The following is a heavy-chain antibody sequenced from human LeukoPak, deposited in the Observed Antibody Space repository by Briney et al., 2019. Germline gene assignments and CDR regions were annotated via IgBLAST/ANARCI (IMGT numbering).Heavy chain of an antibody. CDR3: AKGPLRAPYCSGGSCYHPNDY. J-gene: IGHJ4*02. Sequence: GGSLRLSCAASGFTFSSYAMSRVRQAPGKGLEWVSAISGSGGSTYYADSVKGRFTISRDNSKNTLYLQMNSLRAEDTAVYYCAKGPLRAPYCSGGSCYHPNDYWGQGTLVTVSS. V-gene: IGHV3-23*01. CDR1: GFTFSSYA. D-gene: IGHD2-15*01. CDR2: ISGSGGST.